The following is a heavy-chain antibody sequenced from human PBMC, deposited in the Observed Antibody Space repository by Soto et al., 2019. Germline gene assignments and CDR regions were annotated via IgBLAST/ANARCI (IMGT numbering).Heavy chain of an antibody. CDR3: ARDPVPTYYYYYGMDV. CDR2: INPNSGGT. CDR1: GYTVTGYY. D-gene: IGHD3-10*01. Sequence: GASVKVSCKASGYTVTGYYMHWVRQAPGQGLEWMGWINPNSGGTNYAQKFQGRVTMTRDTSISTAYMELSRLRSDDTAVYYCARDPVPTYYYYYGMDVWGQGTTVTVSS. J-gene: IGHJ6*02. V-gene: IGHV1-2*02.